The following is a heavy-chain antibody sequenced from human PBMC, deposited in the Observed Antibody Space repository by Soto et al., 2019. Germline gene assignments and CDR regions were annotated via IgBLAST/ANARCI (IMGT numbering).Heavy chain of an antibody. CDR3: ATSRLGSGSSPYYYYYGMDV. D-gene: IGHD3-10*01. CDR1: VYTLTELS. Sequence: VKVSRKGSVYTLTELSIDCVRHAPGKGLEWMGGFDPEDGETIYAQKFQGRVTMTEDTSTDTAYMELSSLRSEDTAVYYCATSRLGSGSSPYYYYYGMDVWGQGTTVTVSS. J-gene: IGHJ6*02. CDR2: FDPEDGET. V-gene: IGHV1-24*01.